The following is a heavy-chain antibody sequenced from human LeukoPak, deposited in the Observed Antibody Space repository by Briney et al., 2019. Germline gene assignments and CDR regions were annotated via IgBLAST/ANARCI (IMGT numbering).Heavy chain of an antibody. CDR1: GFTDRSNY. J-gene: IGHJ4*02. D-gene: IGHD6-13*01. V-gene: IGHV3-53*01. CDR3: AKVSWANYFDY. CDR2: IYSGGST. Sequence: PGGSLRLLCASSGFTDRSNYMSWVRQAPGKGLEGVSVIYSGGSTYYADSVKGRFTISRDNSKNTLYLQMNSLRAEDTAIYYCAKVSWANYFDYWGPGTLVTVSS.